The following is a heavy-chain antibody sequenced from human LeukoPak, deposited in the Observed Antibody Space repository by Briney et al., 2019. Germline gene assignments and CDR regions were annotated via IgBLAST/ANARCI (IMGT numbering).Heavy chain of an antibody. V-gene: IGHV3-48*03. CDR2: ISSSGSTI. J-gene: IGHJ4*02. D-gene: IGHD3-10*01. Sequence: PGGSLRLSCAASGFTFSSYDMNWVRQAQGQGLEWVSYISSSGSTIYYADSVKGRFTITRDNAKNSMYLQMNSLRADDTAVYYCATLWFGELATFDYWGQGTLVTVSS. CDR1: GFTFSSYD. CDR3: ATLWFGELATFDY.